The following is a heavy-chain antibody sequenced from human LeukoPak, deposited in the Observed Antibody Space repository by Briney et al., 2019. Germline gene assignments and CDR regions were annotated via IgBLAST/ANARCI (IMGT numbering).Heavy chain of an antibody. D-gene: IGHD3-10*01. Sequence: ASVKVSCKASGYTFTSYGISWVRQAPGQGLEWMGWISAYNGNTNSAQKLQGRVTMTTETSTSTAYMELRSLRSDDTAVYYCARAGNYYGSGSQRYGMDVWGQGTTVTVSS. V-gene: IGHV1-18*01. CDR3: ARAGNYYGSGSQRYGMDV. J-gene: IGHJ6*02. CDR2: ISAYNGNT. CDR1: GYTFTSYG.